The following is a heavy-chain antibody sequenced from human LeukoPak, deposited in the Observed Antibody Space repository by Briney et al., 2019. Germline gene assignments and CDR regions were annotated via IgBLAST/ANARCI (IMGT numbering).Heavy chain of an antibody. Sequence: PGGSLRLSCVASGFTFSTYTMNWVRQAPGKGLEWVSSISSFSSYKYFADSVKGRFTISRDNAKNSLYLQMNSLRAEDTAVYYCARVQKKTDYYYGMDVWGQGTTVTVSS. J-gene: IGHJ6*02. CDR2: ISSFSSYK. CDR1: GFTFSTYT. V-gene: IGHV3-21*04. CDR3: ARVQKKTDYYYGMDV.